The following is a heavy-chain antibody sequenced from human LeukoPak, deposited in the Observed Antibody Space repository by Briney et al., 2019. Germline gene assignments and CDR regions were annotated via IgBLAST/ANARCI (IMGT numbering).Heavy chain of an antibody. D-gene: IGHD2-15*01. Sequence: SETLSLTCTVSGGSISSYYWSWIRQPPGKGLEWMGYIYYSGSTNYNPSLKSRVTISVDTSKNQFSLKLSSVTAADTAVYYCARVVVAANQYPDYWGQGTLVTVSS. CDR3: ARVVVAANQYPDY. CDR1: GGSISSYY. CDR2: IYYSGST. V-gene: IGHV4-59*01. J-gene: IGHJ4*02.